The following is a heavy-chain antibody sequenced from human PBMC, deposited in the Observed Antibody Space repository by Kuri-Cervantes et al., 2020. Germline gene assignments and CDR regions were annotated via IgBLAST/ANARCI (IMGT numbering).Heavy chain of an antibody. V-gene: IGHV4-34*01. CDR2: INHSGST. J-gene: IGHJ5*02. D-gene: IGHD4-23*01. Sequence: SQTLSLTCAVYGGSFSGYYWSWIRQPPGKGLEWIGEINHSGSTNYNPSLKSRVTISVDKSKNQFSLKLSSVTAADTAVYYCARGTTVAENWFDPWGQGTLVTVSS. CDR3: ARGTTVAENWFDP. CDR1: GGSFSGYY.